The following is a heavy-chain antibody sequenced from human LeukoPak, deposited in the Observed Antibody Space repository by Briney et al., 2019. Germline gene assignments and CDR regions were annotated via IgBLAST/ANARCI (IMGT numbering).Heavy chain of an antibody. D-gene: IGHD3-10*01. CDR1: TFTVSNNY. CDR3: ARGETGYDAFDI. CDR2: IYSGGST. V-gene: IGHV3-66*01. Sequence: PGGSLRLSCTASTFTVSNNYMNWVRQAPGKGLEWVSIIYSGGSTYHADSVKGRFTISRDNSKNTLYLLMNSLRAEDTAIYYCARGETGYDAFDIWGQGTMVTISS. J-gene: IGHJ3*02.